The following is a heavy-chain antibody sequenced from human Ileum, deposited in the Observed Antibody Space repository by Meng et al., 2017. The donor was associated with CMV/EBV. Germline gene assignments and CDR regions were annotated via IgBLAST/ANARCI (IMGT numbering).Heavy chain of an antibody. V-gene: IGHV1-2*02. CDR3: AREIIMAARAFGY. D-gene: IGHD5-12*01. J-gene: IGHJ4*02. Sequence: QGQLAQCGTEVKKPGASVKVSCKASGYTFTDYYMHWVRQAPGQGLEWMGWIKPHSGDTKYEKKFQGRVTMTSDTSISTVYMELTRLTPDDTAIYYCAREIIMAARAFGYWGQGTLVTVSS. CDR2: IKPHSGDT. CDR1: GYTFTDYY.